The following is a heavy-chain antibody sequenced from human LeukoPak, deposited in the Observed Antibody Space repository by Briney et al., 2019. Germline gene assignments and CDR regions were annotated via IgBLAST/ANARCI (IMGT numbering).Heavy chain of an antibody. Sequence: SETLSLTCAVSGGSLSTTSWWVWLRQPPGKGLEWIGEVYHSGGGNKNYNPSLKSRATISIDTSRNQFSLNLRSVTAADTAVYSCARDNPRATGYSSGSTFDFWGQGILVTVSS. CDR3: ARDNPRATGYSSGSTFDF. CDR1: GGSLSTTSW. CDR2: VYHSGGGNK. J-gene: IGHJ4*02. V-gene: IGHV4-4*02. D-gene: IGHD6-19*01.